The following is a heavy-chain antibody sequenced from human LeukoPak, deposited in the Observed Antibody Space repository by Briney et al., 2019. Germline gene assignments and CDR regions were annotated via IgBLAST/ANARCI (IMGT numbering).Heavy chain of an antibody. V-gene: IGHV1-18*01. D-gene: IGHD6-6*01. Sequence: GASVKVSCKASGYTFTNHGITWVRQAPGQGLEWMGWISTHNGDTNYAQNLQGRVTMTTDTSTSTAYMELRSLRSDDTAVYYCARAAIAAFGTDNWFDPWGQGTLVTVSS. J-gene: IGHJ5*02. CDR3: ARAAIAAFGTDNWFDP. CDR2: ISTHNGDT. CDR1: GYTFTNHG.